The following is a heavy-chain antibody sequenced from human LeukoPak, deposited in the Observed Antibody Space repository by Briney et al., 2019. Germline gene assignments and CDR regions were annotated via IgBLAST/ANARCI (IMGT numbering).Heavy chain of an antibody. J-gene: IGHJ4*02. D-gene: IGHD4-17*01. CDR1: GGSMSNYY. CDR2: ISYSGST. Sequence: PSETLSLTCTVSGGSMSNYYWNWIRQPPGRGLEWIGYISYSGSTNYNPSLKSRLTMSVDTSKNQFSLMLTSVTAADTAVYYCARFNGDGVYYFDYWGQGTLVTVSS. CDR3: ARFNGDGVYYFDY. V-gene: IGHV4-59*08.